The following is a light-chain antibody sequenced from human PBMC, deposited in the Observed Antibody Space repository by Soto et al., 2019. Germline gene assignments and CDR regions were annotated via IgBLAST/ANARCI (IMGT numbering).Light chain of an antibody. CDR2: DAS. Sequence: DIHMTQSPSSLSASVGDRVTITCQASRHIKTYLNWYHQKPGAAPKVLIYDASNLETGVPSRFTGSGSGTDFTFTITSLQPDDIGTYYCQQYESVPPTFGQGTRLEI. V-gene: IGKV1-33*01. CDR3: QQYESVPPT. J-gene: IGKJ5*01. CDR1: RHIKTY.